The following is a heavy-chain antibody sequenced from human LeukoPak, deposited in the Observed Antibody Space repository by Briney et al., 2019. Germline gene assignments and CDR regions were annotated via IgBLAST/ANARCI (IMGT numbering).Heavy chain of an antibody. CDR3: AKDSSGYFEYFQR. CDR1: GFTFDDYG. CDR2: ISYDGSNK. D-gene: IGHD3-22*01. J-gene: IGHJ1*01. Sequence: PGGSLRLSCAASGFTFDDYGMSWVRQAPGKGLEWVAVISYDGSNKYYADSVKGRFTISRDNSKNTLYVQMNSLRAEDTAVYYCAKDSSGYFEYFQRWGQGTLVTVSS. V-gene: IGHV3-30*18.